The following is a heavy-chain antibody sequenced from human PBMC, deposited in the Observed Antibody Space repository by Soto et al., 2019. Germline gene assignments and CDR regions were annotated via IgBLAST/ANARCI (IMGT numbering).Heavy chain of an antibody. J-gene: IGHJ6*03. CDR3: ARDIVVVPAAHEYYYYYMDV. D-gene: IGHD2-2*01. Sequence: GSLRLSCAASGFTFSSYSMNWVREAPGKGLEWVSYISSSSSTIYYADSVKGRFTISRDNAKNSLYLQMNSLRAEDTAVYYCARDIVVVPAAHEYYYYYMDVWGKGTTVTVSS. CDR1: GFTFSSYS. CDR2: ISSSSSTI. V-gene: IGHV3-48*01.